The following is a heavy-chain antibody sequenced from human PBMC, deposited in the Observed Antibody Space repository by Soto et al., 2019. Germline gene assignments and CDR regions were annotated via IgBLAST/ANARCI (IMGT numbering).Heavy chain of an antibody. CDR3: ARDRVYYYDNSGYYNFDY. D-gene: IGHD3-22*01. J-gene: IGHJ4*02. V-gene: IGHV3-30-3*01. CDR2: VSYDGSKQ. CDR1: GFTFSSYA. Sequence: QVQLVESGGGVVQPGRSLRVSCAASGFTFSSYAMHWVRQAPGKGLEWVAVVSYDGSKQFYADSVEGRFTISRDSSKSTLYLHMDNLRDEDTAVYYCARDRVYYYDNSGYYNFDYWGQGTRVTVSS.